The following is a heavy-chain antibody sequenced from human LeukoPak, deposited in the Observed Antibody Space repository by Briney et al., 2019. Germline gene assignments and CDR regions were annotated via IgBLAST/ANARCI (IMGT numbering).Heavy chain of an antibody. CDR3: AKVSDLDTIFGVVIPRHYFDY. CDR2: ISGSGGST. J-gene: IGHJ4*02. V-gene: IGHV3-23*01. D-gene: IGHD3-3*01. CDR1: GFTFSSYA. Sequence: GGSLRLSCAASGFTFSSYAMSWVRQAPGKGLEWVSAISGSGGSTYYADSVKGRFTISRDNSKNTLYLQMNSLRAEDTAVYYCAKVSDLDTIFGVVIPRHYFDYWGQGTLVTVSS.